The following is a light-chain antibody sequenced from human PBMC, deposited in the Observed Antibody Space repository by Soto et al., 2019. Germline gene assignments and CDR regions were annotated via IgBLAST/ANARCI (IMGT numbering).Light chain of an antibody. CDR1: QGIRDE. J-gene: IGKJ3*01. Sequence: IHMTQSPSPHAPSVVDRVTITCRASQGIRDELGWYQQQPGKAPNLLISAASRLQSGVPSRFSGSVSGTDFTLTISSLQPEDVATYYCQQYDSAPFTFGPGTRVEI. V-gene: IGKV1-6*01. CDR3: QQYDSAPFT. CDR2: AAS.